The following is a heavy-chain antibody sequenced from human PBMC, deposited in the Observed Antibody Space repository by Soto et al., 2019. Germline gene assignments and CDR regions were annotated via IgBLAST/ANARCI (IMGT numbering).Heavy chain of an antibody. J-gene: IGHJ4*02. D-gene: IGHD3-22*01. CDR1: GFTFSSYS. CDR2: ISSSSSYI. V-gene: IGHV3-21*01. Sequence: GGSLRLSCAASGFTFSSYSMHWVRQAPGKGLEWVSSISSSSSYIYYADSVKGRFTISRDNAKNSLYLQMNSLRAEDTAVYYCARDLSSLDSSGYYGGYYFDYWGQGTLVTVSS. CDR3: ARDLSSLDSSGYYGGYYFDY.